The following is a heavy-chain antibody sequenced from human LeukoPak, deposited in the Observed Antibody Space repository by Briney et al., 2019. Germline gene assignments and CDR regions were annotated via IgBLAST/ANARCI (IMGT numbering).Heavy chain of an antibody. CDR1: GFTLSSYV. CDR3: ARWGMNDILTGYTDY. J-gene: IGHJ4*02. Sequence: GGSLRLSCAASGFTLSSYVMHWVRQAPGKGLEWVAVISYDGSNKYYADSVKGRFTISRDNAKNSLYLQMNSLRAEDTAVYYCARWGMNDILTGYTDYWGQGTLVTVSS. D-gene: IGHD3-9*01. CDR2: ISYDGSNK. V-gene: IGHV3-30*04.